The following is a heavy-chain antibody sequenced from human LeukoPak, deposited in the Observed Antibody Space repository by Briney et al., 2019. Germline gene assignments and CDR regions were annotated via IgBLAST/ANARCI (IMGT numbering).Heavy chain of an antibody. V-gene: IGHV4-39*01. Sequence: SETLSLTGTVSGGSISSSSYDWGWIRQPPGKGLEWIGCIYYSGRAHYYPSLKIRVTISVHTSKNQFSLKLSSVTAADTAVYYCASWGWGYIVVVPAATDAFDIWGEGTMVTVSS. J-gene: IGHJ3*02. CDR2: IYYSGRA. D-gene: IGHD2-2*01. CDR3: ASWGWGYIVVVPAATDAFDI. CDR1: GGSISSSSYD.